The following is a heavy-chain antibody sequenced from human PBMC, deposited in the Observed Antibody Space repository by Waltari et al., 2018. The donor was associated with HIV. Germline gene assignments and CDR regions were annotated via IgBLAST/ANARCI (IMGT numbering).Heavy chain of an antibody. CDR3: AHRQPVYYDFWSGYYGNYYYGMDV. V-gene: IGHV2-5*01. CDR1: GFSLSTSGVG. Sequence: QITLKESGPTLVKPTQTLTLTCTFSGFSLSTSGVGVGWIRQPPGKALEWLALIYWNDDKRYSPSLKSRLTITKDTSKNQVVLTMTNMDPVDTATYYCAHRQPVYYDFWSGYYGNYYYGMDVWGQGTTVTVSS. J-gene: IGHJ6*02. CDR2: IYWNDDK. D-gene: IGHD3-3*01.